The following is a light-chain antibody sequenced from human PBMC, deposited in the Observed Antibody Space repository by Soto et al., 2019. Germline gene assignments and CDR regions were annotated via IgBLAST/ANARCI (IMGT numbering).Light chain of an antibody. Sequence: DIQMTQSPSTLPASVGDRVTITCRASQSISRYLNWYQQKPGRAPKLLIYAASSLQSGVPSRFSGSGSGTDFTLTISRLEPEDFAVYYCQQYDSSPRTFGQGTKVDIK. CDR1: QSISRY. J-gene: IGKJ1*01. CDR3: QQYDSSPRT. CDR2: AAS. V-gene: IGKV1-39*01.